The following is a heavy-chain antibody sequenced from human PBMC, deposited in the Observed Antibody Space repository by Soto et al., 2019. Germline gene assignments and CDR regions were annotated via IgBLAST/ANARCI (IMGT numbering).Heavy chain of an antibody. CDR3: ARGLGYCSSASCYGVSLFDF. D-gene: IGHD2-2*01. CDR1: GFAFSNYA. Sequence: GGSLRLSCAASGFAFSNYAMTWVRQAPGKGLEWVASISVGGGSTNHADSVKGRFTISRDKSNNVLSLHMSSLRAEETAVYYCARGLGYCSSASCYGVSLFDFWGRGALVTVSS. V-gene: IGHV3-23*01. J-gene: IGHJ4*02. CDR2: ISVGGGST.